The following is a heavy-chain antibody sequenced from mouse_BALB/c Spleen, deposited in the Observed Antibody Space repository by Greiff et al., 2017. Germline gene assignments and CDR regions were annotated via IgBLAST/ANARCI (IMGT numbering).Heavy chain of an antibody. CDR3: ARSGGRYGKDAMDY. D-gene: IGHD2-10*02. J-gene: IGHJ4*01. V-gene: IGHV5-17*02. Sequence: EVQVVESGGGLVQPGGSRKLSCAASGFTFSSFGMHWVRQAPEKGLEWVAYISSGSSTIYYADTVKGRFTISRDNPKNTLFLQMTSLRSEDTAMYYCARSGGRYGKDAMDYWGQGTSVTVSS. CDR2: ISSGSSTI. CDR1: GFTFSSFG.